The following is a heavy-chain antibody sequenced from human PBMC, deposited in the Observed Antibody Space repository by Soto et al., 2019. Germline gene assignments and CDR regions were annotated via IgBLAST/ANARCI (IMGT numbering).Heavy chain of an antibody. V-gene: IGHV5-51*01. CDR1: GYSFTSYW. CDR2: IYPGDSDT. CDR3: ARLGYNSTWYPGSMEY. J-gene: IGHJ4*02. D-gene: IGHD6-13*01. Sequence: EVQLVQSGAEVKKPGESLKISCKGSGYSFTSYWIGWVRQMPGKCLEWMGIIYPGDSDTRYSPSFQGQVTISADKSISTAYLQWSSLNASDTAMYYCARLGYNSTWYPGSMEYWGQGTLVTVSS.